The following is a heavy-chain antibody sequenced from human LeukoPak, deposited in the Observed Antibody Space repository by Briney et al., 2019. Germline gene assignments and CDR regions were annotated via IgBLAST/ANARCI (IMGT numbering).Heavy chain of an antibody. D-gene: IGHD3-3*01. V-gene: IGHV4-59*01. CDR3: ARSYDTNFDY. Sequence: SETVSLNCTVSGGSIRGYYWSWIRQPPGKGLEWIGYIYFSGSTSYNPVLRSRVTISVDRSKNQFTLKLSSVAAADTAVYYCARSYDTNFDYWGQKTAVPVFS. CDR2: IYFSGST. J-gene: IGHJ4*02. CDR1: GGSIRGYY.